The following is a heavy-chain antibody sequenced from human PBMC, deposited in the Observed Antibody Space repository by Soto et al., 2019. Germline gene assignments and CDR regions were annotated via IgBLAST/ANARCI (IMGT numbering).Heavy chain of an antibody. CDR3: ARHGGCSGGSCQYNWFDP. J-gene: IGHJ5*02. D-gene: IGHD2-15*01. Sequence: TLSLTCTVSGGSISSGGYYWSWIRQHPGKGLEWIGYIYYSGSTYYNPSLKSRVTISVDTSKNQFSLKLSSVTAADTAVYYCARHGGCSGGSCQYNWFDPWGQGTLVTVSS. CDR2: IYYSGST. V-gene: IGHV4-31*03. CDR1: GGSISSGGYY.